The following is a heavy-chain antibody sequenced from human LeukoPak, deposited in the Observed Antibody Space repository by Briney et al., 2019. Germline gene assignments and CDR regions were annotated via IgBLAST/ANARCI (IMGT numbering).Heavy chain of an antibody. V-gene: IGHV1-18*01. CDR2: NSAYNGNT. Sequence: ASVKVSCKASGYTFTSYGISWVRQAPGQGLEWMGWNSAYNGNTNYAQKLQGRVTMTTDTSTSTAYMELRSLRSDDTAVYYCARDQENYYDSSGSYYFDYWGQGTLVTVSS. J-gene: IGHJ4*02. CDR1: GYTFTSYG. CDR3: ARDQENYYDSSGSYYFDY. D-gene: IGHD3-22*01.